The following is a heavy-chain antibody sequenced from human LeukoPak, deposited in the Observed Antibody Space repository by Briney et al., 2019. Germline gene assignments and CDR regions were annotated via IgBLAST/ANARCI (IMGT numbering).Heavy chain of an antibody. V-gene: IGHV3-7*01. CDR3: ARAVVYGDYQIFDY. J-gene: IGHJ4*02. CDR1: GFTFSTYW. CDR2: IDQDGSHE. Sequence: GGSLRLSCAASGFTFSTYWMSWVRQAPGKGLEWVANIDQDGSHEYYLDSVKGRFTISRDNAKNSLYLQMNSLKAEDTAVYYCARAVVYGDYQIFDYWGQGTLVTVSS. D-gene: IGHD4-17*01.